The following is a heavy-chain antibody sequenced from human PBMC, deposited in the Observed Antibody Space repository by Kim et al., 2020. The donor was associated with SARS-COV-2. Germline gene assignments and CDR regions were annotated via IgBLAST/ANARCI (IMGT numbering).Heavy chain of an antibody. J-gene: IGHJ6*02. V-gene: IGHV1-46*01. CDR3: ASHFEELGYYYYGMDV. Sequence: ASVKVSCKASGYTFTSYYMHWVRQAPGQGLEWMGIINPSGGSTSYAQKFQGRVTMTRDTSTSTVYMELSSLRSEDTAVYYCASHFEELGYYYYGMDVWGQGTTVTVSS. CDR1: GYTFTSYY. CDR2: INPSGGST. D-gene: IGHD3-9*01.